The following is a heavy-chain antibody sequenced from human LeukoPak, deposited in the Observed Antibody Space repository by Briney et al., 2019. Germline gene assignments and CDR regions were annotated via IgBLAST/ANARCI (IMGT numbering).Heavy chain of an antibody. J-gene: IGHJ4*02. Sequence: SETLSLTCTVSGGSISSSSYYWGWIRQPPGQGLEWIGSIYYSGSTYYNPSLKSRVTISVDTSKNQFSLKLSSVTAADTAVYYCARRFAVTYYFDYWGQGTLVTVSS. V-gene: IGHV4-39*01. CDR1: GGSISSSSYY. CDR3: ARRFAVTYYFDY. CDR2: IYYSGST.